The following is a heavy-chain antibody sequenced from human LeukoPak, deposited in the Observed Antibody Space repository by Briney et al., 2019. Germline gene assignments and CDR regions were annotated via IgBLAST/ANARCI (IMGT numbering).Heavy chain of an antibody. CDR3: CSGGSFKFDY. V-gene: IGHV3-23*01. J-gene: IGHJ4*02. CDR1: GVTFSSYA. Sequence: GGSLRLSCAASGVTFSSYAMSWVRQARGRGVEWVSAIGGNGGNTYYADSEKGRFTISRGNSKNTLYLQMNSLRAEDTAVYYCCSGGSFKFDYRGQGTLVTVSS. CDR2: IGGNGGNT. D-gene: IGHD2-15*01.